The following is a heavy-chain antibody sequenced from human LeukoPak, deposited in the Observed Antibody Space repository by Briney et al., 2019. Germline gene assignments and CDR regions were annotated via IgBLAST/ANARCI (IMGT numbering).Heavy chain of an antibody. V-gene: IGHV6-1*01. CDR3: AREGTVGASPFNY. CDR1: GDTVSSDSAS. CDR2: TYYRSKWSKWYN. J-gene: IGHJ4*02. Sequence: SQTLSLTCAISGDTVSSDSASWNCIRQSPSRGLEWLGRTYYRSKWSKWYNDYAVSVKSRITINPDTAKNQFSLQLNSVTPEDTAVYYCAREGTVGASPFNYWGQGTLVTVSS. D-gene: IGHD1-26*01.